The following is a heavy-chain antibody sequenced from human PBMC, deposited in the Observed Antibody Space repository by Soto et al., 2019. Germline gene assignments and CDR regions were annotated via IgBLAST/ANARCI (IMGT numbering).Heavy chain of an antibody. J-gene: IGHJ3*01. CDR2: IRTEAKSYTT. V-gene: IGHV3-72*01. CDR1: GFTFRDYY. D-gene: IGHD3-22*01. Sequence: EVQLVESGGGLVQPGGSLRLFCAASGFTFRDYYIDWVRQAPRKGLEWVGRIRTEAKSYTTDYAAAVKGRFTVSREDSKVLVYLQGDSLESEDTAVYSCFRVGNYYVSMGNSLDALDVWGQGTMV. CDR3: FRVGNYYVSMGNSLDALDV.